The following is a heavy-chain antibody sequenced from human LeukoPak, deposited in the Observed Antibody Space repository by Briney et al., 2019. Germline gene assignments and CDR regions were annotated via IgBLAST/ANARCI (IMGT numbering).Heavy chain of an antibody. CDR3: ARDYYGSGSYDY. J-gene: IGHJ4*02. Sequence: PSQTLSLTCTVSGGSISSDDYYWSWIRRHPGKGLEWIGYIYYSGSTYYNPSLKSRVTISVDTSKNQFSLKLSSVTAADTAVYYCARDYYGSGSYDYWGQGTLVTVSS. CDR2: IYYSGST. D-gene: IGHD3-10*01. V-gene: IGHV4-31*03. CDR1: GGSISSDDYY.